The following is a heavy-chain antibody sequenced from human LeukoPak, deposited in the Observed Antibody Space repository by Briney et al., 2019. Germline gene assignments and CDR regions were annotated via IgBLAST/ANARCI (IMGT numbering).Heavy chain of an antibody. CDR3: ARLFAQYSSGWYVGGYYYGMDV. V-gene: IGHV4-59*08. Sequence: SPSETLSLTCTVSGGSISSYYWSWIRQPPGKGLEWIGYIYYSGSTNYNPSLKSRVTISVDTSKNQFSLKLSSVTAADTAVYYCARLFAQYSSGWYVGGYYYGMDVWGQGTTVTVSS. CDR2: IYYSGST. D-gene: IGHD6-19*01. CDR1: GGSISSYY. J-gene: IGHJ6*02.